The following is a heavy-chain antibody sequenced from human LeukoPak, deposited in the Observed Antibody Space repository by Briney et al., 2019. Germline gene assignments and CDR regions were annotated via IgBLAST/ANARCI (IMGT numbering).Heavy chain of an antibody. CDR2: IIPILGIA. Sequence: SVKVSCKASGGSFSSYAISWVRQAPGQGLEWMGRIIPILGIAKYAQKFQGRVTITADETTRTAYMELSSLRSEDMAVYYCARERSENWGSLTYAYDIWGQGTMVTVSS. D-gene: IGHD7-27*01. CDR1: GGSFSSYA. V-gene: IGHV1-69*04. CDR3: ARERSENWGSLTYAYDI. J-gene: IGHJ3*02.